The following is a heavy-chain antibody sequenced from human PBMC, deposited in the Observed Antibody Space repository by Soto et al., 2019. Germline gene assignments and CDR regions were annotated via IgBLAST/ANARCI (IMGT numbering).Heavy chain of an antibody. CDR3: ARDLEYSSSNENLGAAFDI. CDR1: GYTFTSYA. V-gene: IGHV1-3*01. Sequence: ASVKVSCKASGYTFTSYAMHWVRQAPGQRLEWMGWINAGNGNTKYSQKFQGRVTITRDTSASTAYMELSSLRSEDTAVYYCARDLEYSSSNENLGAAFDIWGQGTMVTVSS. D-gene: IGHD6-6*01. CDR2: INAGNGNT. J-gene: IGHJ3*02.